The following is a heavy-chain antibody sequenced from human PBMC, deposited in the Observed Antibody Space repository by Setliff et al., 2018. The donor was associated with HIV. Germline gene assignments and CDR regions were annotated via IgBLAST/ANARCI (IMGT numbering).Heavy chain of an antibody. D-gene: IGHD1-1*01. CDR3: ARQLSNSPES. CDR1: AYSFTDYF. V-gene: IGHV1-2*02. Sequence: GASVKVSCKASAYSFTDYFIHWVRQAPGQGLEWMGWTSPNNAGTRIPRTFRGRVTLTRDTSINTAYMELSGLRSDDTAVYYCARQLSNSPESWGQGTLVTVSS. J-gene: IGHJ5*02. CDR2: TSPNNAGT.